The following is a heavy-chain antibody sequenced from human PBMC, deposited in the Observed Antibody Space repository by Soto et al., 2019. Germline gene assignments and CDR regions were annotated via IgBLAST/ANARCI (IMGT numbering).Heavy chain of an antibody. J-gene: IGHJ6*02. CDR2: ISYDGSNK. CDR3: AEVRSSCSGGRCYARYYYGMDV. CDR1: GFTFSSYG. Sequence: QVQLVESGGGVVQPGRSLRLSCAASGFTFSSYGMHWVRQAPGKGLEWVAVISYDGSNKYYADAVKGRFTISRDNSKNEGYLQMNSLREGDTAVYYCAEVRSSCSGGRCYARYYYGMDVWGQGTTVTVSS. V-gene: IGHV3-30*18. D-gene: IGHD2-15*01.